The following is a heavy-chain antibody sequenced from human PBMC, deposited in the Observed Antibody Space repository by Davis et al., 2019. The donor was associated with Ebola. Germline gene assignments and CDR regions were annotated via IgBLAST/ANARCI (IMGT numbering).Heavy chain of an antibody. D-gene: IGHD3-3*01. J-gene: IGHJ5*02. CDR1: GGSFSGYY. Sequence: PSETLSLTCAVYGGSFSGYYWSWIRQPPGKGLEWIGEINHSGSTNYNPSLKSRVTISVDTSKNQFSLKLSSVTAADTAVYYCARGLEWLFGNQLNWFDPWGQGTLVTVSS. CDR3: ARGLEWLFGNQLNWFDP. CDR2: INHSGST. V-gene: IGHV4-34*01.